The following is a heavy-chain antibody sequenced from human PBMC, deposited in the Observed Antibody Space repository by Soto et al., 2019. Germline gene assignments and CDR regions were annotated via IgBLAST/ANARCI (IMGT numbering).Heavy chain of an antibody. CDR1: GFAFSSYA. D-gene: IGHD3-22*01. CDR2: IWYDGSNK. CDR3: ARDRRLNLYYYYGMDV. Sequence: PGGSLRLSCAASGFAFSSYAMHWVRQAPGKGLEWVAVIWYDGSNKYYADSVKGRFTISRDNSKNTLYLQMNSLRAEDTAVYYCARDRRLNLYYYYGMDVWGQGTTVTVSS. J-gene: IGHJ6*02. V-gene: IGHV3-33*08.